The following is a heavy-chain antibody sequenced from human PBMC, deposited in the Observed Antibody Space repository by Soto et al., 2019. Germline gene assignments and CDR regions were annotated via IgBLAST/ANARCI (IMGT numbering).Heavy chain of an antibody. Sequence: ASVKVSCKASGGTFSSYAISWVRQAPGQGLEWMGGIIPIFGTANYAQKLQGRVTITADESTSTAYMKMSSLRSEDTAEYYCRRGSGSSSWYQYYGMDVWGQGTTVTVSS. CDR3: RRGSGSSSWYQYYGMDV. D-gene: IGHD6-13*01. CDR1: GGTFSSYA. J-gene: IGHJ6*02. V-gene: IGHV1-69*13. CDR2: IIPIFGTA.